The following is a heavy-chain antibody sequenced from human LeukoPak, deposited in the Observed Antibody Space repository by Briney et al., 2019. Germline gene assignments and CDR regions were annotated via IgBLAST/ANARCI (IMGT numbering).Heavy chain of an antibody. Sequence: PGGSLRLSCAASGFTFSPYWMTWVRQAPGKGLEWVANISPDGSDKSYVDSVKGRFTISGDNTKDSLYLEMGSLRAEDTALYYCTGGNWDDYWGQGTLVTVSS. J-gene: IGHJ4*02. CDR2: ISPDGSDK. CDR1: GFTFSPYW. V-gene: IGHV3-7*01. D-gene: IGHD1-1*01. CDR3: TGGNWDDY.